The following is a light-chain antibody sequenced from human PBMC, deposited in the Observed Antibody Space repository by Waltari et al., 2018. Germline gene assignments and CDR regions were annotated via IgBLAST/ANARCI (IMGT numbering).Light chain of an antibody. CDR3: QSYDSGLIGVV. Sequence: QSVLTQPPSVSGAPGQRVTISCTGSSSNIGAPYNVHWYQHLPGTATKLLIYDDSHRPSGVPDRFSGSKSGTSASLAITGLRAEDEAEYYCQSYDSGLIGVVLGGGTKVTVL. J-gene: IGLJ3*02. CDR1: SSNIGAPYN. V-gene: IGLV1-40*01. CDR2: DDS.